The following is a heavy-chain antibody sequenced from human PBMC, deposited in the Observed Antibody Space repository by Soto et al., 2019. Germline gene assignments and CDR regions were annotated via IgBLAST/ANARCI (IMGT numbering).Heavy chain of an antibody. V-gene: IGHV1-69*13. CDR1: GGTFSRYA. CDR2: IIPMFGTT. J-gene: IGHJ5*01. D-gene: IGHD6-13*01. CDR3: ARASIHGSSWYFWFDP. Sequence: SVKVSCKASGGTFSRYAINWVRQAPGQGLEWMGGIIPMFGTTNYAQKFKGRVTITADESTSTVYMELNTLRSEDAAVYYCARASIHGSSWYFWFDPWGQGTLVTV.